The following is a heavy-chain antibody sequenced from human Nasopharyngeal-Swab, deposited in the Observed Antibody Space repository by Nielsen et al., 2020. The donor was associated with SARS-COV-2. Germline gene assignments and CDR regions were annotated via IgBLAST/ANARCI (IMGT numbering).Heavy chain of an antibody. CDR1: GFTFSSYS. Sequence: GGSLRLSCAASGFTFSSYSMNWVRQAPGKGLEWVSYISSSSTIYYADSVKGRFTISRDNAKNSLYLQMNSLRAEDTAVYYCARLGELSLRHYYYGMDVWGQGTTVTVSS. D-gene: IGHD3-16*02. CDR3: ARLGELSLRHYYYGMDV. J-gene: IGHJ6*02. CDR2: ISSSSTI. V-gene: IGHV3-48*04.